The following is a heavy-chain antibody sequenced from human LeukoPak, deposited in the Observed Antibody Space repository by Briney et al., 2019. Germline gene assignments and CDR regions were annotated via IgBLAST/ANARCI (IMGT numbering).Heavy chain of an antibody. CDR2: INPNSGGT. Sequence: GASVKVSCKASGYTFTGYYMHWVRPAPGQGLEWMGWINPNSGGTNYAQKFQGRVTMTRDTSISTAYMELSRLRSDDTAVYYCAIPREGEWQPIEYWGQGTLVTVSS. J-gene: IGHJ4*02. CDR3: AIPREGEWQPIEY. V-gene: IGHV1-2*02. D-gene: IGHD1-26*01. CDR1: GYTFTGYY.